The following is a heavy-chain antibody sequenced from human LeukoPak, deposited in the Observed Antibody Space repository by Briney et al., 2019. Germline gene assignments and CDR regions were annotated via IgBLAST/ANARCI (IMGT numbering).Heavy chain of an antibody. V-gene: IGHV3-74*01. D-gene: IGHD6-19*01. Sequence: GGSLRLSCAASGFTFSSYWMHWVRQAPGKGLVWVSRINSDGSSTSYADSVKGRFTISRDNAKNTLYLQMNSLRAEDTAVYYCARAGIAVAGPPDYWGQGTLVTVSS. CDR2: INSDGSST. CDR1: GFTFSSYW. CDR3: ARAGIAVAGPPDY. J-gene: IGHJ4*02.